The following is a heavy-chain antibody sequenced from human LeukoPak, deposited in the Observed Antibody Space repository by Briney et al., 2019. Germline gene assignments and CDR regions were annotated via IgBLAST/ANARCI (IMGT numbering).Heavy chain of an antibody. CDR2: IIPIFGTA. CDR3: ARDVSYGDYYFPVFDY. CDR1: GGTFSSYA. V-gene: IGHV1-69*05. J-gene: IGHJ4*02. Sequence: SVKVSCKASGGTFSSYAISWVRQAPGQGLEWMGGIIPIFGTANYAQKFQGRVTITTDESTSTAYMELSSLRSEDTAVYYCARDVSYGDYYFPVFDYGGQGTLVTVSS. D-gene: IGHD4-17*01.